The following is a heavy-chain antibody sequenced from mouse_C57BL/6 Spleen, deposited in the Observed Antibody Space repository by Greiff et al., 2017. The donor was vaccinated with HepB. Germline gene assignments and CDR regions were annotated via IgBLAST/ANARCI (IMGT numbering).Heavy chain of an antibody. CDR1: GYTFTSYG. CDR3: ARPYDYDFDY. V-gene: IGHV1-81*01. CDR2: IYPRSGNT. J-gene: IGHJ2*01. D-gene: IGHD2-4*01. Sequence: VQVVESGAELARPGASVKLSCKASGYTFTSYGISWVKQRTGQGLEWIGEIYPRSGNTYYNEKFKGKATLTADKSSSTAYMELRSLTSEDSAVYFCARPYDYDFDYWGQGTTLTVSS.